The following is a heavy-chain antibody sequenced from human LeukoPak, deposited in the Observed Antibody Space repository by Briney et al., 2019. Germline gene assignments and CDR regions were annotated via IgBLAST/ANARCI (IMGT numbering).Heavy chain of an antibody. CDR1: GGSISSGSYY. V-gene: IGHV4-61*10. J-gene: IGHJ5*02. CDR3: ARGGYYGSGNDFRFDP. Sequence: SETLSLTCTVSGGSISSGSYYWSWIRQPAGKGLECIGYIHYTGSTNYNPSLKSRVTISVDTSKNQFSLKLTSVTAADTAVYYCARGGYYGSGNDFRFDPWGQGTLVTVSS. CDR2: IHYTGST. D-gene: IGHD3-10*01.